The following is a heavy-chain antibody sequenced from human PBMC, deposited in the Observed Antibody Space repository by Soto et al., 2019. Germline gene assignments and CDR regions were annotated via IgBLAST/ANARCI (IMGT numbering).Heavy chain of an antibody. D-gene: IGHD6-19*01. CDR1: GGSISGSSYY. CDR2: IYLSGTT. Sequence: SETLSLTCTVSGGSISGSSYYWGWIRQPPGKGLEWIGNIYLSGTTYYNPSLKSRVTISYDTSKNQFSLNLRSVTAADTAVYYCARRLRYGSGPSNWFAPWGQGTLVTVSS. J-gene: IGHJ5*02. V-gene: IGHV4-39*01. CDR3: ARRLRYGSGPSNWFAP.